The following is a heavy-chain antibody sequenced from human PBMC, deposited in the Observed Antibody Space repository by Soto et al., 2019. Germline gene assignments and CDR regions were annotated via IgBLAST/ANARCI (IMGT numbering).Heavy chain of an antibody. J-gene: IGHJ4*02. V-gene: IGHV3-23*01. CDR3: AKERAGPFDY. CDR2: ISGSGGST. Sequence: GGSLRLSCAASGFTFSSYAMSWVRQAPGKGLEWDSAISGSGGSTYYADSVKGRFTTSRDNSKNTLYLQMNSLRAEDTAVYYGAKERAGPFDYWGQGTLVTVSS. D-gene: IGHD6-13*01. CDR1: GFTFSSYA.